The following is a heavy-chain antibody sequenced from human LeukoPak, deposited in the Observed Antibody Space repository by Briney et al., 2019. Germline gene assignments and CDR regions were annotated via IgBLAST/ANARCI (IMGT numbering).Heavy chain of an antibody. CDR3: TTVSIARHNWNYSSDY. J-gene: IGHJ4*02. V-gene: IGHV3-15*01. CDR1: GFTFSNAW. Sequence: PGGSLRLSCAASGFTFSNAWMSWVRHAPGKGLEWVGRIKSKTDGRTTDYAAPVKGRFTISRDDSKNTLYMQMNSLKTEDTDVYYCTTVSIARHNWNYSSDYWGQGTLVTVSS. CDR2: IKSKTDGRTT. D-gene: IGHD1-7*01.